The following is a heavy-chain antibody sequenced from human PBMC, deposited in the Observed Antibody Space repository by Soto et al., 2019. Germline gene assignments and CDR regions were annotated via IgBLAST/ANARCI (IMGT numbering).Heavy chain of an antibody. CDR3: ARGGLWFGELLYAFDI. J-gene: IGHJ3*02. D-gene: IGHD3-10*01. CDR1: GYTFTSYD. Sequence: QVQLVQSGAEVKKPGASVKVSCKASGYTFTSYDINWVRQATGHGLEWMGWMNPNSGNTGYAQKFQGRVTMTRNTSISTAYMELSSLRSEDTAVYYCARGGLWFGELLYAFDIWGQGTMVTVSS. CDR2: MNPNSGNT. V-gene: IGHV1-8*01.